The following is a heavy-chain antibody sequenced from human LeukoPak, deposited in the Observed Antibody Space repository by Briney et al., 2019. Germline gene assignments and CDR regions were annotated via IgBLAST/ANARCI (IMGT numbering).Heavy chain of an antibody. CDR3: ARLGDSSGQNGGVWFDP. Sequence: SQTLSLTCAISGDSVSSNRAAWNWIRQSPSRGLEWLGWTYYRSKWYNEYAVSVKSRITINPDTSKNQFSLKLSSVTAADTAVYYCARLGDSSGQNGGVWFDPWGQGTLVTVSS. D-gene: IGHD3-22*01. V-gene: IGHV6-1*01. J-gene: IGHJ5*02. CDR1: GDSVSSNRAA. CDR2: TYYRSKWYN.